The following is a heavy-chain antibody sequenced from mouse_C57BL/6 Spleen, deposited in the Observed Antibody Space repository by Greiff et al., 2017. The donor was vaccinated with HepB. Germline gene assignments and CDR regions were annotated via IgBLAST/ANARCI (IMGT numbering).Heavy chain of an antibody. V-gene: IGHV1-82*01. Sequence: QVQLQQSGPELVKPGASVKISCKASGYAFSSSWMNWVKQRPGKGLEWIGRIYPGDGDTNYNGKFKGKATLTADKSSSTAYMQLSSLTSEDSAVYVCARSVTTAYWYFDVWGTGTTVTVSS. CDR1: GYAFSSSW. CDR2: IYPGDGDT. J-gene: IGHJ1*03. D-gene: IGHD1-2*01. CDR3: ARSVTTAYWYFDV.